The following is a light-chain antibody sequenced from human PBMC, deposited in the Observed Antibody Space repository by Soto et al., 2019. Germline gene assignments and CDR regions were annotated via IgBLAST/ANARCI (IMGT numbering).Light chain of an antibody. CDR3: QQRSNWPPT. J-gene: IGKJ5*01. V-gene: IGKV3-11*01. CDR2: DAS. CDR1: QSVSSY. Sequence: EIVLTQSPATLSLSPVERATLSGRASQSVSSYLAWYQQKPGQAPRLLIYDASNRATGIPARFSGSGSGTDFTLTISSLEPEDFAVYYCQQRSNWPPTFGQGTRLEIK.